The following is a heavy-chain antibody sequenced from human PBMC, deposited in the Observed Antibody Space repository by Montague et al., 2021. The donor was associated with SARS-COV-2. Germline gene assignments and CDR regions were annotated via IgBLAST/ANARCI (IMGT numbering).Heavy chain of an antibody. Sequence: SLRLSCAASGFTVSTNYVSWVRQAPGKGLEWVAVLYGGDNSNYIDSVKGRFTISRDNSKNTLYLQMKSLRAEDTALYYCARSIGGFDPWGQGTLVTVSS. V-gene: IGHV3-66*01. CDR3: ARSIGGFDP. CDR2: LYGGDNS. CDR1: GFTVSTNY. D-gene: IGHD3-16*01. J-gene: IGHJ5*02.